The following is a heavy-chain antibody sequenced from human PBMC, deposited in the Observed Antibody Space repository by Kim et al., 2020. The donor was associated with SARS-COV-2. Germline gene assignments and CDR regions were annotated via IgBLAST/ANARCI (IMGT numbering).Heavy chain of an antibody. CDR3: ARIAATGTVDY. V-gene: IGHV4-34*01. J-gene: IGHJ4*02. CDR1: GGSFSGYY. CDR2: INHSGST. Sequence: SETLSLTCAVYGGSFSGYYWSWIRQPPGKGLEWIGEINHSGSTNYNPAFKSRVTISVDTSKNQFSLKLSSVTAADTAVYYCARIAATGTVDYWGQGTLVT. D-gene: IGHD6-13*01.